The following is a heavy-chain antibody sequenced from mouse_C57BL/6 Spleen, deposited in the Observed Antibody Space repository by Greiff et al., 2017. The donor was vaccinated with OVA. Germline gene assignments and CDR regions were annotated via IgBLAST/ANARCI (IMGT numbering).Heavy chain of an antibody. Sequence: QVQLQQSGPGLVQPSQSLSITCTVSGFSLTSYGVHWVRQSPGKGLEWLGVLWSGGSAAYNAAFISRLSISKDKSKSQVFFKMNSLQADDTAIYYCASYGSDWYFDVWGTGTTVTVSS. J-gene: IGHJ1*03. D-gene: IGHD1-1*01. CDR2: LWSGGSA. CDR1: GFSLTSYG. V-gene: IGHV2-2*01. CDR3: ASYGSDWYFDV.